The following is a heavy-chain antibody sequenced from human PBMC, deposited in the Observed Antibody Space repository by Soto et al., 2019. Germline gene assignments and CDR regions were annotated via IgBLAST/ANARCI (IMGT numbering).Heavy chain of an antibody. V-gene: IGHV1-46*01. CDR2: INPSGGST. CDR3: ARYVYRSSTSCHRIDD. CDR1: GYTFTSYY. D-gene: IGHD2-2*01. J-gene: IGHJ4*02. Sequence: ASVKVSCKASGYTFTSYYMHWVRQAPGQGLEWMGIINPSGGSTSYAQKFQGRVTMTRDTSTGTVYMELSSLRSEDTAVYYCARYVYRSSTSCHRIDDWGQGTLVTGSS.